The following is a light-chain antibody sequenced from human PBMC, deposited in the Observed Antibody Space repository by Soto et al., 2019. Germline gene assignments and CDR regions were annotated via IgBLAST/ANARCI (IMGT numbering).Light chain of an antibody. CDR3: RQYTSLPFT. V-gene: IGKV3-20*01. Sequence: EIVLTQSPGTLSLSPGERATLSCRASQSVTSNYLAWFQQKPGQAPRVLIYGASSRATGVPDRFSGSGSGTDFTLTISRLEPEDFAVYYCRQYTSLPFTFGPGTKVDIK. CDR1: QSVTSNY. CDR2: GAS. J-gene: IGKJ3*01.